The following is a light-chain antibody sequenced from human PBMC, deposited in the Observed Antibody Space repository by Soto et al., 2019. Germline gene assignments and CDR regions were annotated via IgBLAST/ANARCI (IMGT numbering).Light chain of an antibody. J-gene: IGKJ4*01. CDR2: VAS. CDR1: KSISGY. CDR3: QQSSSTPQT. V-gene: IGKV1-39*01. Sequence: DMHMSQSPSSLPASLGDRVTITFRAGKSISGYLYSYQQKTGNTPKLLINVASTVQSGVPSRFCGSGSGTDFTLAITSLQPEDFATYYCQQSSSTPQTFGGGTKVDIK.